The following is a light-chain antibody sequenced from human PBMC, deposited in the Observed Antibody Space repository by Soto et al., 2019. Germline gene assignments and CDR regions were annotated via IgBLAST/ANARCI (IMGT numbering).Light chain of an antibody. Sequence: EIQMTQSPSTLSGSVGDRVTITCRASQTISSWLAWYQQKPGKAPKLLIYDASDLETGVPLRFSGRGSETECTLTINGLQPDDVATYYCQQYNSFPRTFGQGTKVDIK. CDR3: QQYNSFPRT. V-gene: IGKV1-5*01. J-gene: IGKJ1*01. CDR1: QTISSW. CDR2: DAS.